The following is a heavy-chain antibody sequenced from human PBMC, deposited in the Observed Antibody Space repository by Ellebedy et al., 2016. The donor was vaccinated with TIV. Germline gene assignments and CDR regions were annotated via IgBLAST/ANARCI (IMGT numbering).Heavy chain of an antibody. V-gene: IGHV1-2*04. J-gene: IGHJ4*02. CDR3: ARDNATTTFDY. Sequence: ASVKVSCKASGYTFTTYGIYWVRQAPGQGLEWMGWINPNSGGTNYAQKFQGWVTMTRDTSISTAYMELSRLRSDDTAVYYCARDNATTTFDYWGQGALVTVSS. CDR1: GYTFTTYG. CDR2: INPNSGGT. D-gene: IGHD4-17*01.